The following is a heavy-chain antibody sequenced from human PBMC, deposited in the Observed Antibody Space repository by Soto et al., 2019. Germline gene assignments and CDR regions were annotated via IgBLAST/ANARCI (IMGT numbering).Heavy chain of an antibody. V-gene: IGHV1-2*02. CDR3: ARGGTIFGVVISDWFAP. CDR1: GYTFTGYY. Sequence: ASVKVSCKASGYTFTGYYMHWVRQAPGQGLEWMGWINPNSGGTNYAQKFQGRVTMTRDTSISTAYMELSRLRSDDTAVYYCARGGTIFGVVISDWFAPWGQGTLVTVSS. CDR2: INPNSGGT. D-gene: IGHD3-3*01. J-gene: IGHJ5*02.